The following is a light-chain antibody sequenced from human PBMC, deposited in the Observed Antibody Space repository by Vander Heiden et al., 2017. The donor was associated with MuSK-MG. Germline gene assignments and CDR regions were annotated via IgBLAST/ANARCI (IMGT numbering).Light chain of an antibody. CDR2: QDN. CDR1: ELGNKY. J-gene: IGLJ2*01. CDR3: QAWDSTTDPVV. V-gene: IGLV3-1*01. Sequence: SFDLSQPPSASVSPGRTASIACSGDELGNKYVSWYQQKPGQSPVLVIYQDNKRPSGIPERFSGSNSGNTATLTISGTQASDESTYYCQAWDSTTDPVVFGGGTKLTVL.